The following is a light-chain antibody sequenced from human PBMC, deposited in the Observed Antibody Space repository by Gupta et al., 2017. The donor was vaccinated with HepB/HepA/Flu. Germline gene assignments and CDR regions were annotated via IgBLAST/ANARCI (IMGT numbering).Light chain of an antibody. CDR3: MQALQTPFT. Sequence: DIVMTQSPLSLPVTPGEPASTSCRSSQSLLHSNGYNYLDWYLQKPGQSPQLLIYLGSNRASGVTDRFSGSGSGTDFTLKISRVEAEDVGVYYCMQALQTPFTFGHGTKVDIK. V-gene: IGKV2-28*01. CDR2: LGS. CDR1: QSLLHSNGYNY. J-gene: IGKJ3*01.